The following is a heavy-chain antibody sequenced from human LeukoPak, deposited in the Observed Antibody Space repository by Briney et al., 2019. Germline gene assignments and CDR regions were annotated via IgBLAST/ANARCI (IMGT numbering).Heavy chain of an antibody. Sequence: SETLSLTCAVYGGSFCGYYWSWIRQPPGKGLEWIGEINHSGSTNYNPSLKSRVTISVDTSKNQFSLKLSSVTAADTAVYYCARGAPPTIFGVVNYNWFDPWGQGTLVTASS. J-gene: IGHJ5*02. CDR1: GGSFCGYY. V-gene: IGHV4-34*01. D-gene: IGHD3-3*01. CDR3: ARGAPPTIFGVVNYNWFDP. CDR2: INHSGST.